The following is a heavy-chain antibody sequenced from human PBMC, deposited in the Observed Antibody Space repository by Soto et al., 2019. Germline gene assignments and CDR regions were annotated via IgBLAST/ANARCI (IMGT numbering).Heavy chain of an antibody. CDR2: ISYDGSNK. CDR1: GFTFSSYA. CDR3: ARDITRGGGMDV. V-gene: IGHV3-30-3*01. D-gene: IGHD3-10*01. J-gene: IGHJ6*02. Sequence: GGSLRLSCAASGFTFSSYAMHWVRQAPGKGLEWVAVISYDGSNKYYADSVKGRFTISRDNSKNTLYLQVNSLRAEDTAVYYCARDITRGGGMDVWGQGTTVTVSS.